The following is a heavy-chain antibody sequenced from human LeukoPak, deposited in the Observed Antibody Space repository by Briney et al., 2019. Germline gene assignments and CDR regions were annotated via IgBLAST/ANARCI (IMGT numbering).Heavy chain of an antibody. CDR1: GFTFSSYA. J-gene: IGHJ4*02. V-gene: IGHV3-64*01. CDR3: ARGARDGYNS. D-gene: IGHD5-24*01. CDR2: ISSNGGST. Sequence: PGGSLRLSCAASGFTFSSYAMHWVRQAPGKGLEYVSAISSNGGSTYYANSVKGRFTISRDNSKNTLYLRMGSLRAEDMAVYYCARGARDGYNSWGQGTLVTVSS.